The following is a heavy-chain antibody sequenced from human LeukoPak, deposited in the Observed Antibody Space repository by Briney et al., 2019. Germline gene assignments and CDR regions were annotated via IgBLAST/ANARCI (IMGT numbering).Heavy chain of an antibody. CDR2: IYYSGST. CDR3: ARRKDGYGFDY. CDR1: GGSISSSSYY. D-gene: IGHD5-18*01. J-gene: IGHJ4*02. V-gene: IGHV4-39*01. Sequence: SETLSLTCTVSGGSISSSSYYWGWIRQPPGTGLEWIGSIYYSGSTYYNPSLKSRVTISVDTSKNQFSLKLSSVTAADTAVYYCARRKDGYGFDYWGQGTLVTVSS.